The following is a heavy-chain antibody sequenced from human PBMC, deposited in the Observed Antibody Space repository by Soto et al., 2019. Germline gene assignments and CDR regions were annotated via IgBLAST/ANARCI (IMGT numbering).Heavy chain of an antibody. CDR2: VYHSGST. D-gene: IGHD4-17*01. CDR3: ATRAPIDGDPY. J-gene: IGHJ4*02. CDR1: GDSISSPTW. Sequence: QVQLQESGPGLVKPSETLSLTCDVSGDSISSPTWWTWVRQPPGKGLEWTGEVYHSGSTNYNSSLKSRVTISVDKSKNQFSLRLTSVTAADTAVYYCATRAPIDGDPYWGQGTLVTVSS. V-gene: IGHV4-4*02.